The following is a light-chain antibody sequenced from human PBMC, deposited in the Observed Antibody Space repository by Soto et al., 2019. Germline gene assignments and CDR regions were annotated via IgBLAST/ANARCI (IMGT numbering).Light chain of an antibody. Sequence: DVVMTQSPLSLPVTLGQPASISCRSSYSLIHSDGDTYLNWFQQRPGQSPRRLIYEVSNRDSGVPDRFSGSGSGTDCTLKISRVEAEDVGIYYCMQGTHWPWTFGQGTEVDIK. V-gene: IGKV2-30*02. CDR1: YSLIHSDGDTY. J-gene: IGKJ1*01. CDR2: EVS. CDR3: MQGTHWPWT.